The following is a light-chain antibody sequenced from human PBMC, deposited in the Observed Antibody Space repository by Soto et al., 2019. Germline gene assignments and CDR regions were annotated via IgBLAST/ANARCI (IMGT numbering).Light chain of an antibody. CDR1: QSVSGY. V-gene: IGKV3D-15*01. Sequence: EIVMTQSPATLSVSPGERATLSCRASQSVSGYLAWYQQKPGQPPRLLIYGASTSATGIPARFSGSGSGTEFTLTISSLQSEDFAMYYCQQYNNWLMLTFGGGTRVEIK. CDR3: QQYNNWLMLT. J-gene: IGKJ4*01. CDR2: GAS.